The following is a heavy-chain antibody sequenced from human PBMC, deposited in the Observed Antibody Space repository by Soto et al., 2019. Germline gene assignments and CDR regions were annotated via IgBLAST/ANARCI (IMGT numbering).Heavy chain of an antibody. V-gene: IGHV4-31*03. Sequence: QVQLQESGPGLVKPSQTLSLTCTVSGGSISSGGYYWSWIRQHPGKGLEWIGYIYYSGSTYYNPSFKSRVTISVDTSKYQFSLKLSSVTAADTAVYYCARDRSIARNVPQLAWFDPWGQGTLVTVSS. CDR3: ARDRSIARNVPQLAWFDP. CDR2: IYYSGST. CDR1: GGSISSGGYY. J-gene: IGHJ5*02. D-gene: IGHD6-6*01.